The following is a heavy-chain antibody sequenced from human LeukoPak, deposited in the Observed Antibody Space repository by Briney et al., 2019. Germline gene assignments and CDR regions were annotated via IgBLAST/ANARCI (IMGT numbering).Heavy chain of an antibody. CDR3: AKKGYYDSSGYFDY. J-gene: IGHJ4*02. Sequence: GGSLRLSCAASGLTFSSYAMSWVRQAPGKGLEWVSAISGSGGSTYYADSVKGRFTISRDNSKNTLYLQMNSLRAEDTAVYYCAKKGYYDSSGYFDYWGQGTLVTVSS. V-gene: IGHV3-23*01. CDR1: GLTFSSYA. CDR2: ISGSGGST. D-gene: IGHD3-22*01.